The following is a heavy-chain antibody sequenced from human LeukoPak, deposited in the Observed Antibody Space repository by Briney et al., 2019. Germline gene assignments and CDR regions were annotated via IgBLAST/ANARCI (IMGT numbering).Heavy chain of an antibody. CDR2: ISSSGSTI. J-gene: IGHJ4*02. CDR1: GFTFSSYE. CDR3: ARDRSYGSFNY. Sequence: GGSLRLSCATSGFTFSSYEMNWVRQAPGKGLEWVSYISSSGSTIYYADSVKGRFTISRDSAKNSLYLQMSSLRAEDTAVYYCARDRSYGSFNYWGQGTLVTVSS. V-gene: IGHV3-48*03. D-gene: IGHD5-18*01.